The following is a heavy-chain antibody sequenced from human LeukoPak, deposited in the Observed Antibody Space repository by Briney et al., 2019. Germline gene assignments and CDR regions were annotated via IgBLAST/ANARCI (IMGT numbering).Heavy chain of an antibody. CDR1: GGSIGWDY. J-gene: IGHJ4*02. D-gene: IGHD3-22*01. CDR3: AREEYFQDSNGYSYYFHS. CDR2: IYKSGST. V-gene: IGHV4-4*07. Sequence: SETLSLTCTVSGGSIGWDYWSWIRQSAGKGLEWIGRIYKSGSTNYNPSFRSRVTMSVDTSKNQFSLNVTSVTAADTAVYYCAREEYFQDSNGYSYYFHSWGQGSLVTVSS.